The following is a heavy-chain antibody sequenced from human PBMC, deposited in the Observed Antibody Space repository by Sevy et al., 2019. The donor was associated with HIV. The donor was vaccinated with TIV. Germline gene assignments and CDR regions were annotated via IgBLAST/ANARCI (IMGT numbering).Heavy chain of an antibody. D-gene: IGHD2-2*01. CDR3: ARHCSGTSCSHAFDI. CDR1: GGSFSGYY. J-gene: IGHJ3*02. Sequence: SETLSLTCAVYGGSFSGYYWSRIRQPPGKGLEWIGEINHSGSTNYNPSLKSRVTISGDTSKNQFSLKLSSVTAADTAVYYCARHCSGTSCSHAFDIWGQGTMVTVSS. CDR2: INHSGST. V-gene: IGHV4-34*01.